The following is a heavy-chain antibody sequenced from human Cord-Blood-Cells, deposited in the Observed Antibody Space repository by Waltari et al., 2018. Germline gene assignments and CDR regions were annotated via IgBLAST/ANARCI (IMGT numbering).Heavy chain of an antibody. CDR1: GFTFSNAW. Sequence: EVQLVESGGGLVKPGGSLRLSCAASGFTFSNAWMSWVRQAPGKGLEWVGRIKSKTDGGTTDYAAPVKGRFTISRDDSKNTLYLQMNSLKTEDTAVYYCTTDRTLTGDWDYWGQGTLVTVSS. J-gene: IGHJ4*02. CDR2: IKSKTDGGTT. V-gene: IGHV3-15*01. D-gene: IGHD7-27*01. CDR3: TTDRTLTGDWDY.